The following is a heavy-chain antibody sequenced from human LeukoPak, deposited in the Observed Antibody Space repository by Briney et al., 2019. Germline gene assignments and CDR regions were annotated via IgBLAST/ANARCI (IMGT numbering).Heavy chain of an antibody. CDR2: ICTAGDT. D-gene: IGHD5-24*01. CDR1: GFTFSSYD. J-gene: IGHJ4*02. V-gene: IGHV3-13*01. CDR3: ARDKDGYFDY. Sequence: GGSLRLSCAASGFTFSSYDMHWVRQATGKGLEWVSAICTAGDTYYPGSVKGRFTISRENAKTSLYLQMNSLRAGDTAVYYCARDKDGYFDYWGQGTLVTVSS.